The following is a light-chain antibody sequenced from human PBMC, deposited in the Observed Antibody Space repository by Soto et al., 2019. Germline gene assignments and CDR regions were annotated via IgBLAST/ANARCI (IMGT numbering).Light chain of an antibody. V-gene: IGLV2-8*01. Sequence: QSVLTQPPSASGSPGQSVAISCTGTASDIGGYTFVSWYQQHPGKASKLLVYDVNKRPSGVPDRFSGSKSGNTASLTVSGLQAEYEADYYCSAHGGTNPYVFGTGTKLTVL. CDR2: DVN. J-gene: IGLJ1*01. CDR1: ASDIGGYTF. CDR3: SAHGGTNPYV.